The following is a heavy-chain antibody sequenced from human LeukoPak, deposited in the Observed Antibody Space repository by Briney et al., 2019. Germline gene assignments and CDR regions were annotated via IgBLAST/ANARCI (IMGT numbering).Heavy chain of an antibody. CDR3: ARDRFREQLVPLDY. J-gene: IGHJ4*02. D-gene: IGHD6-13*01. CDR1: GYTFTGHY. Sequence: ASVKVSCKASGYTFTGHYMHWVRQAPGQGLEWMGWINPNSGGINYAQKFQGRVTMTRDTSISTAYMELSRLRSDDTAVYYCARDRFREQLVPLDYWGQGTLVTVSS. CDR2: INPNSGGI. V-gene: IGHV1-2*02.